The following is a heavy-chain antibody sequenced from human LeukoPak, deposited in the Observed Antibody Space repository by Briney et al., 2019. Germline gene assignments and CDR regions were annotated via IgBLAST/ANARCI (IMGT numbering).Heavy chain of an antibody. CDR2: ISGSGGST. CDR3: AKDPGYCTNGVCQYYFDY. D-gene: IGHD2-8*01. J-gene: IGHJ4*02. Sequence: GGSLRLSCAASGFTFSSYAMSWVRQAPGKGLEWVSAISGSGGSTYYADSVKGRFTISRDNSKNTLYLQMNSLRAEDTAVYYCAKDPGYCTNGVCQYYFDYWGQGTLVTVSS. V-gene: IGHV3-23*01. CDR1: GFTFSSYA.